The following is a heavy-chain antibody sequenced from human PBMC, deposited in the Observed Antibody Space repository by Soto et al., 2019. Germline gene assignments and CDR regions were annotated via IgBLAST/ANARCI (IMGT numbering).Heavy chain of an antibody. CDR1: GFTFSTYW. V-gene: IGHV3-74*01. CDR3: ARDAYYDMGV. Sequence: EVQLVESGGGLVQPGGSLRLSCAASGFTFSTYWMHWVRQAPGKGLVWVSRINSDGSTTNYADSVKGRFTISRDSTKITLYLQMNSLRAEDTAVNYCARDAYYDMGVWGQGSTVTVSS. J-gene: IGHJ6*02. CDR2: INSDGSTT.